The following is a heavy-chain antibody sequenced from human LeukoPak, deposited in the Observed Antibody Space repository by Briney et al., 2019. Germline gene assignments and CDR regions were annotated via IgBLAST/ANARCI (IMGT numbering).Heavy chain of an antibody. V-gene: IGHV4-34*01. J-gene: IGHJ4*02. CDR2: INHRGST. CDR1: GGSFSGYY. CDR3: ARVKPVAGTLPHLLDY. Sequence: SETLSLTCAVHGGSFSGYYWSWIRQPPGKGLEWIGEINHRGSTNYNPSLKRRVTILKDTSKNQFSLKLRSVTVADTAVYYCARVKPVAGTLPHLLDYWGQGTLVTVSS. D-gene: IGHD6-19*01.